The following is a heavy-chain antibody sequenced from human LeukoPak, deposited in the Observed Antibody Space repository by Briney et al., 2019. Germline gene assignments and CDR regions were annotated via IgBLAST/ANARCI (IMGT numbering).Heavy chain of an antibody. J-gene: IGHJ6*02. Sequence: PGGSLRLSRAASGFTFSSYSMNWVRQAPGKGLEWVSSISSSSSYIYYADSVKGRFTISRDNAKNSLYLQMNSLRAEDTAVYYCARDGYCSGGSCYSVFYYGMDVWGQGTTVTVSS. V-gene: IGHV3-21*01. CDR2: ISSSSSYI. D-gene: IGHD2-15*01. CDR1: GFTFSSYS. CDR3: ARDGYCSGGSCYSVFYYGMDV.